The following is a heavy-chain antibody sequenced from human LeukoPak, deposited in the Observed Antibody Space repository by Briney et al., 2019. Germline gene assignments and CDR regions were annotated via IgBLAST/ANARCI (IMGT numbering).Heavy chain of an antibody. CDR2: IYYSGST. J-gene: IGHJ4*02. V-gene: IGHV4-39*07. Sequence: PSETLSLTCTVSGGSISSSSYYWGWIRQPPGKGLEWIGSIYYSGSTYYNPSLKSRVTISVDTSKNQFSLKLSSVTAADTVVYYCARGLNRNDYGDYGYWGQGTLVTVSS. CDR3: ARGLNRNDYGDYGY. D-gene: IGHD4-17*01. CDR1: GGSISSSSYY.